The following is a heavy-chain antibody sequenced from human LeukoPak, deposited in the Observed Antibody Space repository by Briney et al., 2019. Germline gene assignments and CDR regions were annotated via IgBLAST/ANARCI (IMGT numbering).Heavy chain of an antibody. CDR2: INPNSGAT. J-gene: IGHJ3*02. V-gene: IGHV1-2*02. D-gene: IGHD3-22*01. CDR3: ARDRTITYYYDTSASDAFDI. Sequence: ASVTVSCKASGYTFTDYFMHWVRQAPGQGLEWLGWINPNSGATNYGQKFQGRVTMTRDTSISTAYMELSSLRSDDTALYYCARDRTITYYYDTSASDAFDIWGQGTMVTVS. CDR1: GYTFTDYF.